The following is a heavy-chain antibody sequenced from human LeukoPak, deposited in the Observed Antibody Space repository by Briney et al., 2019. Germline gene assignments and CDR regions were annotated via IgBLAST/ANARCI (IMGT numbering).Heavy chain of an antibody. J-gene: IGHJ3*02. CDR3: ARDGPVTDAFDI. CDR1: GGSVNNYY. V-gene: IGHV4-59*02. CDR2: IYYTGTT. D-gene: IGHD2-21*02. Sequence: PSETLSLTCTVSGGSVNNYYWSWIRQPQGKGQEWIGYIYYTGTTNYNPSLKRRVTISVDTSKNQFSLRLRSVTAADTAVYYCARDGPVTDAFDIWGQGTMLTVSS.